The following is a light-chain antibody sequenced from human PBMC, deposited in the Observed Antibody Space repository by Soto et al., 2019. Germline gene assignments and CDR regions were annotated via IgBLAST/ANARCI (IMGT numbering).Light chain of an antibody. CDR3: AAWDDSLSGVV. CDR1: SSNIGTNT. J-gene: IGLJ2*01. CDR2: SNN. Sequence: QAVVTQPPSASGTPGQRVTISCSGSSSNIGTNTVHWYHQLPGTAPKLLIYSNNLRPSGVPDRFSGSKSGTSASLAISGLQSEDEADYYCAAWDDSLSGVVFGGGTKLTVL. V-gene: IGLV1-44*01.